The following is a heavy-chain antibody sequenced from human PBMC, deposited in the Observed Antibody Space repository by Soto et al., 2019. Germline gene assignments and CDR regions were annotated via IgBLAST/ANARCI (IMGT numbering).Heavy chain of an antibody. CDR2: ISAYNGNT. Sequence: GASVKVSCKASGYTFTSYGISWVRQAPGQGLEWMGWISAYNGNTNYAQKLQGRVTMTTDTSTSTAYMELRSLRSDDTAVYYCARAGYYFWSGRYYYYGMDVWGQGTTVTVSS. V-gene: IGHV1-18*01. J-gene: IGHJ6*02. D-gene: IGHD3-3*01. CDR3: ARAGYYFWSGRYYYYGMDV. CDR1: GYTFTSYG.